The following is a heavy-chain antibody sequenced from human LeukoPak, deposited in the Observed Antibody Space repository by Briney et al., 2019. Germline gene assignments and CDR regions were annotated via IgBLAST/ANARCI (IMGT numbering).Heavy chain of an antibody. CDR3: ARRLGELSLYAFDI. Sequence: GASVKVSCKASGYTFTGYYMHWVRQAPGQGREWMGRINPNSGGTNYAQKFQGGVTMTRDTSISTAYMELSRLRSDDTVVYYCARRLGELSLYAFDIWGQGTMVTVSS. CDR1: GYTFTGYY. V-gene: IGHV1-2*05. D-gene: IGHD3-16*02. CDR2: INPNSGGT. J-gene: IGHJ3*02.